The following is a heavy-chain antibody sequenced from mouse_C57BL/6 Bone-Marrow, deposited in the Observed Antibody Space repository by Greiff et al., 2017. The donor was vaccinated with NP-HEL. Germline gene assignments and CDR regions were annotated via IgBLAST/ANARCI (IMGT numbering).Heavy chain of an antibody. CDR3: ARPSAYGSSYWYFDV. V-gene: IGHV4-1*01. D-gene: IGHD1-1*01. J-gene: IGHJ1*03. CDR2: INPDSSTI. CDR1: GIDFSRYW. Sequence: EVKLLESGGGLVQPGGSLKLSCAASGIDFSRYWMSWVRRAPGKGLEWIGEINPDSSTINYAPSLKDKFIISRDNAKNTLYLQMSKVRSEDTALYYCARPSAYGSSYWYFDVWGTGTTVTVSS.